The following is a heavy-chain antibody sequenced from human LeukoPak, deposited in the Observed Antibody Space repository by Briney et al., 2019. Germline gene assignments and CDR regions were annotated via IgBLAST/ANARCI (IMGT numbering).Heavy chain of an antibody. Sequence: PSETLSLTCTVSGGSISSNSCYWGWIRQPPGTGLEWIGSIFYTGSTYYNPSLNSRVSVSVDTSKNQFSLRLNSVTAADTAVYYCASVVVPAAMEFDYYGMDVWGQGTTVTVSS. D-gene: IGHD2-2*01. V-gene: IGHV4-39*01. CDR1: GGSISSNSCY. CDR3: ASVVVPAAMEFDYYGMDV. CDR2: IFYTGST. J-gene: IGHJ6*02.